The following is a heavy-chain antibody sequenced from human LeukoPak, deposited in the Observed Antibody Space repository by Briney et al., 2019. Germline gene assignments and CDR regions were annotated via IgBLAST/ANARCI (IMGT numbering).Heavy chain of an antibody. CDR1: GLTFSIYA. D-gene: IGHD5/OR15-5a*01. CDR2: ISGGGGST. Sequence: GSLRLSCAASGLTFSIYAMSWVRQAAGKGLEWVSGISGGGGSTYYADSGKGRFTIARDNSKNTLWLQVNSVRGEDPCVSYGAKDRLLIYDVFDYWGPGTLVTVSS. V-gene: IGHV3-23*01. CDR3: AKDRLLIYDVFDY. J-gene: IGHJ4*02.